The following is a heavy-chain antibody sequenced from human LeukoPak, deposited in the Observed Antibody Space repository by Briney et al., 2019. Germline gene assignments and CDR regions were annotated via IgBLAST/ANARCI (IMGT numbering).Heavy chain of an antibody. J-gene: IGHJ4*02. Sequence: GGSLRLSCAASGLIVSGNYMSWVRQAPGKGPEWVSLLYSGGSTYYADSVKGRFTISRDNSKNTLYLQMNGLTAEDTAVYYCARTFLSGDGYKVGYFDYWGQGTLVTVSS. CDR2: LYSGGST. CDR1: GLIVSGNY. D-gene: IGHD5-24*01. V-gene: IGHV3-53*01. CDR3: ARTFLSGDGYKVGYFDY.